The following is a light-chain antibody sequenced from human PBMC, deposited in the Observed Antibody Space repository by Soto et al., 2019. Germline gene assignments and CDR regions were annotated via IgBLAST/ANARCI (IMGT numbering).Light chain of an antibody. V-gene: IGKV1-39*01. Sequence: DIQMTQSPSSLSAPVGDRVTITCRASQSITTYLNWYRQKPGKAPKLLIYAASSLQSGVPSRFSSSGSETEFTLSISSLQPEDFATYFCQQIYSAPLTFGGGTKV. J-gene: IGKJ4*01. CDR3: QQIYSAPLT. CDR1: QSITTY. CDR2: AAS.